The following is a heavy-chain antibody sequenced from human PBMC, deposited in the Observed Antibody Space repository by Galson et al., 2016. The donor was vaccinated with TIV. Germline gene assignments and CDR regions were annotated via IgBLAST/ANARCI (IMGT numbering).Heavy chain of an antibody. D-gene: IGHD6-6*01. Sequence: ETLSLTCSVSGGSISGYYWSWIRQPPEEGLEWIAFIHSSRHTNSNPFLKNRVTISMHTSKNHFSLKLSSLTAAATAAYYCATSVIASRPNYYCMDVWGHGTTVAVSS. CDR1: GGSISGYY. J-gene: IGHJ6*02. CDR3: ATSVIASRPNYYCMDV. V-gene: IGHV4-59*01. CDR2: IHSSRHT.